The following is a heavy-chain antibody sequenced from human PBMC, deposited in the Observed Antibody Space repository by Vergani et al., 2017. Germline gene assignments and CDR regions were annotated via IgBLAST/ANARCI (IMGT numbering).Heavy chain of an antibody. Sequence: EVELVQSGPEMRKPGASLKISCKGSEYSFGNYWIGWVRQMPGKGLEWMGIIYPADSDTRYSPSFQGQVTISADKSISTAFLQWDSLKASDTALYYCARHTTYTDSWGQGTLFTVSS. CDR1: EYSFGNYW. D-gene: IGHD1-1*01. CDR3: ARHTTYTDS. J-gene: IGHJ4*02. V-gene: IGHV5-51*01. CDR2: IYPADSDT.